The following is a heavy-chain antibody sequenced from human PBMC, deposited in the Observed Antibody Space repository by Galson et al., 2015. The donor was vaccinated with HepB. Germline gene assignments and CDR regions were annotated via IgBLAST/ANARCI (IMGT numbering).Heavy chain of an antibody. CDR3: AKAAGGWEARNYYGLGA. J-gene: IGHJ6*02. CDR2: ISYDGSHK. D-gene: IGHD3-10*01. CDR1: RFNFNNYA. V-gene: IGHV3-30*18. Sequence: SLRLSCATSRFNFNNYAMHWARQAPGKGLEWVAVISYDGSHKLYADSVKGRFSISRDNSKNTAYLQMNSLRVEDTAMYFCAKAAGGWEARNYYGLGAWGQGTTVTVSS.